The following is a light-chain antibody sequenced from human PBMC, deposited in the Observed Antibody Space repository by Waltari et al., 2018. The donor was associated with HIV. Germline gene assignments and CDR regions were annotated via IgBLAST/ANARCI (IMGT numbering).Light chain of an antibody. J-gene: IGKJ3*01. V-gene: IGKV3-20*01. CDR2: AAS. CDR1: QSVSSSY. Sequence: EIVLKQSPGTLSLSPGERATLSCRASQSVSSSYLAWYQQKPGQAPRLLIYAASSRATGIPDRFSGSGSGTDFTLTISRLEPEDFAVYYCQQYGSSLLFTFGPGTKVDIK. CDR3: QQYGSSLLFT.